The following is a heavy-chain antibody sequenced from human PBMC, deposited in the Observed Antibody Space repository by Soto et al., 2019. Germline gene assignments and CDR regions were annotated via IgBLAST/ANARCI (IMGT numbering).Heavy chain of an antibody. CDR1: GFTFSSYG. D-gene: IGHD2-21*02. V-gene: IGHV3-30*18. CDR2: ISYDGSNK. CDR3: AKDRHHGGNSGFDY. Sequence: QVQLVESGGGVVQPGRSLRLSCAASGFTFSSYGMHWVRQAPGKGLEWVAVISYDGSNKYYADSVKGRFTISRDNSKNTLYLQMNSLRAEDTAVYYCAKDRHHGGNSGFDYWGQGTLVTVSS. J-gene: IGHJ4*02.